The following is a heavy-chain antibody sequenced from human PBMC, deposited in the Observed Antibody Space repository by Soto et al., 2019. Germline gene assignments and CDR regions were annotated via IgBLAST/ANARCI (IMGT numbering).Heavy chain of an antibody. CDR3: XXXXXXXXXXXXXP. J-gene: IGHJ5*02. V-gene: IGHV1-2*02. Sequence: QVQLVQSGAAVKKPGASVKVSCKASGFSFTGYYIHWXXXXXXXXXXWMGWINAHGGGTEYAQKFQGRVTLTRDTSIATAYLTLXXXXXXXXXXXXXXXXXXXXXXXXXXPWGQGTQVTVSS. CDR1: GFSFTGYY. CDR2: INAHGGGT.